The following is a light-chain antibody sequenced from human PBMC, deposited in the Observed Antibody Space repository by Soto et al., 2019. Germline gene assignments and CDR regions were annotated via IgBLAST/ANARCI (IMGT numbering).Light chain of an antibody. CDR3: QQSYSTPS. CDR2: AAS. J-gene: IGKJ3*01. Sequence: DIQMTQSPSSLSASVGDRVTITCRASQSISSYLNWYQQKPGKAPKLLIYAASSLPSGVPSRFSGSGSGTDFTLTISSLQPEDFATYYCQQSYSTPSFGPGTKVDIK. V-gene: IGKV1-39*01. CDR1: QSISSY.